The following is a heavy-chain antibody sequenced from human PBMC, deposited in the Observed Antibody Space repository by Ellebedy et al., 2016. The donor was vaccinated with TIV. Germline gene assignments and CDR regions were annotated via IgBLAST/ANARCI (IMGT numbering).Heavy chain of an antibody. V-gene: IGHV3-23*01. CDR2: ISGSGGST. CDR1: GFTFSSYA. J-gene: IGHJ3*01. CDR3: VRGPYSSGHCDAFDV. D-gene: IGHD6-19*01. Sequence: GESLKISXAASGFTFSSYAMSWVRQAPGKGLEWVSAISGSGGSTYYADSVKGRFTISRDNSKSTLYLQLNSLRDEEAAIYYCVRGPYSSGHCDAFDVWGRGTMVTISS.